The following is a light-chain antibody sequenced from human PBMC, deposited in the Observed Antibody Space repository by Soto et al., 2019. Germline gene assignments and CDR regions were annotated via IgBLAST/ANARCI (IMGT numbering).Light chain of an antibody. J-gene: IGKJ1*01. CDR3: QQRSNWPPWT. V-gene: IGKV3-11*01. CDR1: QSVSSY. CDR2: DAS. Sequence: EIVWTQHPGTLSLSRGETDTLPCRASQSVSSYLAWYQQKPGQAPRLLIYDASNRATGIPARFSGSGSGTDFTLTIISLEPEDFAVYYCQQRSNWPPWTFGQGTKVDI.